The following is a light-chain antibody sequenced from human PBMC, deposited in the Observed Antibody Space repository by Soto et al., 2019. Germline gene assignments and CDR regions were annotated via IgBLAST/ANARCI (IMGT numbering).Light chain of an antibody. Sequence: QSVPTQPTSASGTPGQRVTISCSGSSSNIGSNYVYWYQQLPGTAPKLLIYRNNQRPSGVPDRFSGSKSGTSASLAISGLRSEDEADYYCAAWDDSLSVWVFGGGTKLTVL. J-gene: IGLJ3*02. CDR3: AAWDDSLSVWV. V-gene: IGLV1-47*01. CDR2: RNN. CDR1: SSNIGSNY.